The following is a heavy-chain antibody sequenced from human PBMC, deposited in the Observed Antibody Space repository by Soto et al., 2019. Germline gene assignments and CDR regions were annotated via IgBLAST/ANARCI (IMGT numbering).Heavy chain of an antibody. J-gene: IGHJ4*02. CDR3: ARDYFDYGDYVGYFDY. Sequence: QVQLVESGGGVVQPGRSLRLSCAASGFTFSSYGMHWVRQAPGKGLEWVAVIWYDGSNKYYADSVKGRFSISRDNSKNTRYLQMNSLRAEDTAVYYCARDYFDYGDYVGYFDYWGQGTLVTVSS. CDR1: GFTFSSYG. CDR2: IWYDGSNK. V-gene: IGHV3-33*01. D-gene: IGHD4-17*01.